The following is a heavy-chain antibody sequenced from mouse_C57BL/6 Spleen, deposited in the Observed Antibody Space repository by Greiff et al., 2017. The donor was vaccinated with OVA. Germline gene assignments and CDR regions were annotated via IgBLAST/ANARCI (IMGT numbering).Heavy chain of an antibody. Sequence: EVQVVESEGGLVQPGSSMKLSCTASGFTFSDYYMAWVRQVPEKGLEWVANINYDGSSTYYLDSLKSRFIILRDNAKNILYLQMSSLKSDDTATYYCARDRGLRRRDYYAMDYWGQGTSVTVSS. V-gene: IGHV5-16*01. CDR1: GFTFSDYY. D-gene: IGHD2-4*01. J-gene: IGHJ4*01. CDR3: ARDRGLRRRDYYAMDY. CDR2: INYDGSST.